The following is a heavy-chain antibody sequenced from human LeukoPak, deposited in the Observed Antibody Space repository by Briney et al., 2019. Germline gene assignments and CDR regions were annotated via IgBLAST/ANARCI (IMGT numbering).Heavy chain of an antibody. CDR1: GDGVSSNSAA. CDR2: TYYRSKWYN. D-gene: IGHD6-6*01. J-gene: IGHJ6*03. CDR3: ARDLRYSSSSGNYYYYMDV. Sequence: SQTLSLTCAISGDGVSSNSAAWNWIRQSPSRGLEWLGRTYYRSKWYNDYAVSVKSRITINPDTSKNQFSLQLNSVTPEDTAVYYCARDLRYSSSSGNYYYYMDVWGKGTTVTVSS. V-gene: IGHV6-1*01.